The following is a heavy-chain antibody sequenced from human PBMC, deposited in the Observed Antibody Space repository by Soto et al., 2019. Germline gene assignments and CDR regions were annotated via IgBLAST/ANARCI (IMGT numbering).Heavy chain of an antibody. D-gene: IGHD3-10*01. CDR3: AREVPGVTSFDY. J-gene: IGHJ4*02. Sequence: QVQLVQSGPEMMQPGASVKVSCKASGYASLSYAMHWVRQVHGQVYEWLGWINAGVDGTMYSERFQGRFRITRDTSANTVYMELNVLTSEDTAVYYCAREVPGVTSFDYWGQGTLVIVSS. CDR1: GYASLSYA. CDR2: INAGVDGT. V-gene: IGHV1-3*01.